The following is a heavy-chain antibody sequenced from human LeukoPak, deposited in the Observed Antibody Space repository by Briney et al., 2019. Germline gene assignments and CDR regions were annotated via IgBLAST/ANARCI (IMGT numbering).Heavy chain of an antibody. CDR1: GYTFTSYY. CDR3: ASGAYSYGSPLDGMDV. V-gene: IGHV1-46*01. Sequence: ASVTVSCTASGYTFTSYYMHWVRQAPGQGLEWMGIINPSGGSTSYAQKFQGRVTMTRDTSTSTVYMELSSLRSEDTAVYYCASGAYSYGSPLDGMDVWGQGTTVTVSS. D-gene: IGHD5-18*01. CDR2: INPSGGST. J-gene: IGHJ6*02.